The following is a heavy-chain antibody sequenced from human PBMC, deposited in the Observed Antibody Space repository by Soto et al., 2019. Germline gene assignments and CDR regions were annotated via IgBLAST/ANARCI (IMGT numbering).Heavy chain of an antibody. V-gene: IGHV3-23*01. J-gene: IGHJ4*02. CDR3: AKSPLGYCSGGSCYPPHYFDY. Sequence: GGSLRLSSAASGFTFSNYAMSWVRQAPGKGLEWVSGVGGSGDSTYYADSVKGRFTISRDNSKDTLYLQMNSLRAEDTAVYYCAKSPLGYCSGGSCYPPHYFDYWGQGTLVTVSS. CDR1: GFTFSNYA. D-gene: IGHD2-15*01. CDR2: VGGSGDST.